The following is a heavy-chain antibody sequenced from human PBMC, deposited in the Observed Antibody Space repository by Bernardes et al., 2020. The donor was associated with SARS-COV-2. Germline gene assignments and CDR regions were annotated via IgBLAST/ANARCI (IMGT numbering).Heavy chain of an antibody. V-gene: IGHV3-7*03. D-gene: IGHD6-19*01. CDR1: GFTFSSYW. Sequence: GGSLRLSCAASGFTFSSYWMSWVRQAPGKGLEWVANIKEDGSEKNYVDSVKGRFSISRDNAKNSLYLQMNSLRAEDTALYYCASTATAGYWGQGTLVTVSS. CDR3: ASTATAGY. CDR2: IKEDGSEK. J-gene: IGHJ4*02.